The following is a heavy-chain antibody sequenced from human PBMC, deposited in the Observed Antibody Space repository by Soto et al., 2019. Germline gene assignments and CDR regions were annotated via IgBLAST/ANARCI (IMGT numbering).Heavy chain of an antibody. CDR3: ARDGSGTYYYGMDV. J-gene: IGHJ6*02. CDR1: GGSISSYY. CDR2: IYYSGNT. D-gene: IGHD3-10*01. V-gene: IGHV4-59*01. Sequence: PSETLSLTCTVSGGSISSYYWRWIRQPPGKGLEWIGYIYYSGNTNYNPSLKSRVTISVDTSKNQFSLKLSSVTAADTAVYYCARDGSGTYYYGMDVWGQGTTVTSP.